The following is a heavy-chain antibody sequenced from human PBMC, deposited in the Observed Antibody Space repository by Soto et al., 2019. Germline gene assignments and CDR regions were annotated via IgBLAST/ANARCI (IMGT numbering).Heavy chain of an antibody. Sequence: QVQLVQSGAEVKKPGASVEVSCKASGYIFTSYTMHWVREAPGQRLEWMGWINAGNGNTKYSQKFQGRVTLTTDPSASTAYMELTSLRFEDTAVYYCARDPALDYWGQGTLVTVSS. J-gene: IGHJ4*02. CDR3: ARDPALDY. CDR1: GYIFTSYT. CDR2: INAGNGNT. V-gene: IGHV1-3*01.